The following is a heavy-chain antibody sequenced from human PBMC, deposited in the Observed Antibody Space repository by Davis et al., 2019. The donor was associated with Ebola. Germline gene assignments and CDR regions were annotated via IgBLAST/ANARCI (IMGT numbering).Heavy chain of an antibody. CDR1: GGSISSYY. V-gene: IGHV4-4*07. J-gene: IGHJ6*04. CDR2: IYTSGST. Sequence: PSETLSLTCTVSGGSISSYYWSWIRQPAGKGLEWIGRIYTSGSTNYNPSLKSRVTMSVDTSKNQFSLKLSSVTAADTAVYYCARDGLWSGYYTTGVDVWGKGTTVTVSS. D-gene: IGHD3-3*01. CDR3: ARDGLWSGYYTTGVDV.